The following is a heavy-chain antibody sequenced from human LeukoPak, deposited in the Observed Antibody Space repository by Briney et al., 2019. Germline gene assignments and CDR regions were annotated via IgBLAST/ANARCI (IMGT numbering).Heavy chain of an antibody. CDR3: AKRWFGELLIDY. Sequence: GGSLRLSCAASGFTFSSYGMHWVRQAPGKGLEWVAFIRYDGSNKYYADSVKGRFTISRDNPKNTLYLQMNSPRAEDTAVYYCAKRWFGELLIDYWGQGTLVTVSS. J-gene: IGHJ4*02. D-gene: IGHD3-10*01. V-gene: IGHV3-30*02. CDR1: GFTFSSYG. CDR2: IRYDGSNK.